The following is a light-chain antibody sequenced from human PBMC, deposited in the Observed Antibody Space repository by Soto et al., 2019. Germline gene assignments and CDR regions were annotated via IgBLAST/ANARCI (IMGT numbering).Light chain of an antibody. CDR1: PSISSW. CDR2: DAS. CDR3: QQYNSYPWT. Sequence: DIQMTQSPSTLSASVGVRVTITCRASPSISSWLAWYQQKPGKAPKLLIDDASSLESGVPSRFSGSGSGTEFTLTISSLQPDDFATYYCQQYNSYPWTVGQGTKVEIK. V-gene: IGKV1-5*01. J-gene: IGKJ1*01.